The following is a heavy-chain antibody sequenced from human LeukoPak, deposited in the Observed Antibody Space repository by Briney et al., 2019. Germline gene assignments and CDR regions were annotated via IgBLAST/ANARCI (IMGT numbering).Heavy chain of an antibody. CDR2: ITSSSSYI. CDR1: GFTFSTYT. D-gene: IGHD3-22*01. CDR3: ARHVVAVGFDY. V-gene: IGHV3-21*01. J-gene: IGHJ4*02. Sequence: PGGSLRLSCAASGFTFSTYTMNWVRQAPGKGLERVSSITSSSSYIYYADSVKGRFTISRDNAKNSLYLQMNSLRVEDTAVYYCARHVVAVGFDYWGQGTLVTVSS.